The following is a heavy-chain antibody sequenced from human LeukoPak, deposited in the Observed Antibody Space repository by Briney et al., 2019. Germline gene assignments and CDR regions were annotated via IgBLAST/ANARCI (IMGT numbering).Heavy chain of an antibody. CDR2: IWHSGTT. V-gene: IGHV4-39*01. D-gene: IGHD5-24*01. CDR3: ARHTRVRDGYNLYCFDP. CDR1: GGSISSSTYY. Sequence: PSGTLSLTCTVSGGSISSSTYYWGWVRQPPGKGPEWIGSIWHSGTTYYNPSLKSRVTISVDTSKNQFSLKLTSVTAADTAVYYCARHTRVRDGYNLYCFDPWGQGTLVTVSS. J-gene: IGHJ5*02.